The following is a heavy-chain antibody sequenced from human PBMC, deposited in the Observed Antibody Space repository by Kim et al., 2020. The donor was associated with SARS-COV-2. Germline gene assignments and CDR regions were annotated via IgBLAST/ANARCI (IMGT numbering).Heavy chain of an antibody. Sequence: SETLSLTCTVSGGSISSGSDYWSWIRQPAGKGLEWIGRIYTSGSTNYNPSLKSRVTISVDTSKNQFSLKLSSVTAADTAVYYCARGRSGGFDYWGQGTLVTVSS. CDR1: GGSISSGSDY. J-gene: IGHJ4*02. D-gene: IGHD2-15*01. CDR2: IYTSGST. V-gene: IGHV4-61*02. CDR3: ARGRSGGFDY.